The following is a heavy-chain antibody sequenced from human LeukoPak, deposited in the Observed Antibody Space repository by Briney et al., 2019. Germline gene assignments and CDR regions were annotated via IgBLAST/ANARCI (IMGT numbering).Heavy chain of an antibody. Sequence: PWGSLSLSCAASGFTFSTYAMNWVRQAPGKGLEWVSVISGSGGNTYYADSVKGRFTISRDSSKNTLYLQMNSLRAEDTAVYYCAKKNDYNTGAPIDYWGEGTLASLSS. D-gene: IGHD4-11*01. CDR2: ISGSGGNT. CDR1: GFTFSTYA. J-gene: IGHJ4*02. CDR3: AKKNDYNTGAPIDY. V-gene: IGHV3-23*01.